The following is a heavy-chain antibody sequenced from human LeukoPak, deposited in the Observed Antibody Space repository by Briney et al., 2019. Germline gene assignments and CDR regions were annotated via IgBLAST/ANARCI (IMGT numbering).Heavy chain of an antibody. Sequence: GGSLRLSCAASGLTFSSYWMTWVRQAPGKGLEWVANIKQDGSEKKYVDSVKGRFTISRDNAKNSLYLQMNSLRAEDTALYYCARGTASEYSGYDGNFDYWGQGTLVTVSS. D-gene: IGHD5-12*01. J-gene: IGHJ4*02. V-gene: IGHV3-7*03. CDR2: IKQDGSEK. CDR1: GLTFSSYW. CDR3: ARGTASEYSGYDGNFDY.